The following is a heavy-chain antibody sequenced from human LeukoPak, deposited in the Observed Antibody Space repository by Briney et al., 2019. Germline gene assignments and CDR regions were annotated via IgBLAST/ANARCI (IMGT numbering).Heavy chain of an antibody. CDR3: ARRRGLGYCSSTSCYAGYFDY. CDR2: ISWNSGSI. D-gene: IGHD2-2*01. J-gene: IGHJ4*02. V-gene: IGHV3-9*01. CDR1: GFTFDDYA. Sequence: PGESLRLSCAASGFTFDDYAMHWVRQAPGKGLEWVSGISWNSGSIGYADSVKGRFTISRDNAKNSLYLQMNSLRAEDTALYYCARRRGLGYCSSTSCYAGYFDYWGQGTLVTVSS.